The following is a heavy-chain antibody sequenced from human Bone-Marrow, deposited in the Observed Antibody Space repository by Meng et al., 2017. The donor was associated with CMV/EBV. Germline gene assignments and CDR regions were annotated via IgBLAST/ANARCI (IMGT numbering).Heavy chain of an antibody. Sequence: GGSLRLACAASGFTFSDYYMSWIRQAPGKWLEWVSYISSSGSTIYYADSVKGRFTISRDNAKNSLYLQMNSLRAEDTAVYYCARTRIAAAGKGYYGMDVRAQGATVTVPS. CDR3: ARTRIAAAGKGYYGMDV. J-gene: IGHJ6*02. V-gene: IGHV3-11*01. D-gene: IGHD6-13*01. CDR1: GFTFSDYY. CDR2: ISSSGSTI.